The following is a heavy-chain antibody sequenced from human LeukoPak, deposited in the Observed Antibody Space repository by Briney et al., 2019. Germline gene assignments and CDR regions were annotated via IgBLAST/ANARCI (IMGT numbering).Heavy chain of an antibody. J-gene: IGHJ4*02. CDR1: RFTFSSYA. Sequence: PGGSLRLSCAASRFTFSSYAMSWVRQAPGKGLEWVSTINNNGGSTSYADSVKGRFTISRDNSKNTLYLQMNSLRAEDTAVYYCAKPVTVSSPFDYWGQGTLVSVSS. CDR3: AKPVTVSSPFDY. CDR2: INNNGGST. V-gene: IGHV3-23*01. D-gene: IGHD3-10*01.